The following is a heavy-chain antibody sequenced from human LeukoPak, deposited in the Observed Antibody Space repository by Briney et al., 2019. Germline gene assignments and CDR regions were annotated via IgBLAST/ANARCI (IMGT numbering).Heavy chain of an antibody. J-gene: IGHJ6*03. D-gene: IGHD6-19*01. CDR2: IIPIFGTA. CDR3: VRIEGSGWTGYMDV. Sequence: GASVKVSCKASGGTFNSYAISWVRQAPGQGLEWMGGIIPIFGTANHAQKFQGRVTITTDESTSTAYMELSSLRSEDTAVYYCVRIEGSGWTGYMDVWGKGTAVTVSS. V-gene: IGHV1-69*05. CDR1: GGTFNSYA.